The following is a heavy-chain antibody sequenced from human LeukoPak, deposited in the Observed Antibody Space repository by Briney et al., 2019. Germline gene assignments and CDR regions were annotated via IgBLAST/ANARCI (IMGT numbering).Heavy chain of an antibody. D-gene: IGHD1-14*01. J-gene: IGHJ4*02. Sequence: GESLKISCKISGYKLTNNWIGWVRQVPGKGLEWMGLIYPGYSDAKYSPSFQGQVTLSVDASISTAYLQWSSLKASDTAMYYCARHLYPHTEFDFWGQGTLVTVSS. CDR2: IYPGYSDA. CDR1: GYKLTNNW. CDR3: ARHLYPHTEFDF. V-gene: IGHV5-51*01.